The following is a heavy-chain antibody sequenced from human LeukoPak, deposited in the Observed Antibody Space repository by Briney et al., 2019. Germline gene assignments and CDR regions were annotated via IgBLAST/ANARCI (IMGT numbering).Heavy chain of an antibody. Sequence: GASVKVSCKASGYTFTSYFIHWVRQAPGQGLEWMGWINPNSGGTKYAQNFQGRVTMTRDTSITTAYMELSRLRSGDTAVYYCARDSYSGGSCYSGQYYFDYWGQGTRVTVSS. CDR3: ARDSYSGGSCYSGQYYFDY. D-gene: IGHD2-15*01. CDR2: INPNSGGT. CDR1: GYTFTSYF. J-gene: IGHJ4*02. V-gene: IGHV1-2*02.